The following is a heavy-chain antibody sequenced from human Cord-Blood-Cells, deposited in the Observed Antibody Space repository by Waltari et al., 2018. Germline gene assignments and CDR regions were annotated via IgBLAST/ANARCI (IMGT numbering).Heavy chain of an antibody. CDR3: ATVKGDYGDYGWYFDL. CDR2: FDPEDGET. D-gene: IGHD4-17*01. V-gene: IGHV1-24*01. CDR1: GYTLTELS. J-gene: IGHJ2*01. Sequence: QVQLVQSGAEVKKPGASVKVSCKVSGYTLTELSMHWVRQAPGKGLEWMGGFDPEDGETIYAQKFQGGVTMTEDTSTDTAYMELSSLRSEDTAVYYCATVKGDYGDYGWYFDLWGRGTLVTVSS.